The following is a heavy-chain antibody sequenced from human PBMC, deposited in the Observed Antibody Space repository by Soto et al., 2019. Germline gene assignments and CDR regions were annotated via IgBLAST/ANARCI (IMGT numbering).Heavy chain of an antibody. CDR3: AKLTYYDILTGSDAFDI. J-gene: IGHJ3*02. V-gene: IGHV1-8*01. Sequence: ASVKVSCKASGYTFTSYDINWVRQATGQGLEWMGWMNPNSGNTGYAQKFQGRVTMTRNTSISTAYMELSSLRSEDTAVYYCAKLTYYDILTGSDAFDIWGQGTMVTVSS. CDR1: GYTFTSYD. CDR2: MNPNSGNT. D-gene: IGHD3-9*01.